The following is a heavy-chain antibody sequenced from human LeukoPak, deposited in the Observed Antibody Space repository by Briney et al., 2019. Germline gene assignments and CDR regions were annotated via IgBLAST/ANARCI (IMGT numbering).Heavy chain of an antibody. D-gene: IGHD5-12*01. CDR1: GFTFSSYA. J-gene: IGHJ4*02. V-gene: IGHV3-23*01. CDR2: IGGSNGIT. CDR3: ARNENSGWGYFDY. Sequence: PEGSLRLSCAASGFTFSSYAMSWVRQAPGKGLEWVSVIGGSNGITFYVGSVKGRFTISRDNSKDTLYLQMNSLRAEDTAVYYCARNENSGWGYFDYWGQGTLVTVSS.